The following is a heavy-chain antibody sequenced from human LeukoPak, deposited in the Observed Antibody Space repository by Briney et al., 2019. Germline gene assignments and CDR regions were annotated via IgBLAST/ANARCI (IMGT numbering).Heavy chain of an antibody. J-gene: IGHJ4*02. Sequence: GGSLSLPCPPSGFTLVVIPMPWARQPQGRAWEWVSGISWNSGSIGYADSVKGRFTISRDNAKNSLYLQMNSLRAEDMALYYCAKESPGTWFDYWGQGTLVTVSS. CDR1: GFTLVVIP. CDR2: ISWNSGSI. V-gene: IGHV3-9*03. CDR3: AKESPGTWFDY. D-gene: IGHD1-7*01.